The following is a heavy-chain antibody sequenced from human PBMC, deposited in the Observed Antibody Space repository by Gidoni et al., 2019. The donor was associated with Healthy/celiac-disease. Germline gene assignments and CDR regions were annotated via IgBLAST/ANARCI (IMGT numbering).Heavy chain of an antibody. V-gene: IGHV1-8*01. CDR1: GYTFTSYD. CDR3: ARGVVFYDSSGSSLRGIHGMDV. Sequence: QVQLVQSGAEVKKPGASVKVSCKASGYTFTSYDINWLRQATGQGLEWMGWMNPNSGNTGYAQKFQGRVTMTRNTSISTAYMELSSLRSEDTAVYYCARGVVFYDSSGSSLRGIHGMDVWGQGTTVTVSS. CDR2: MNPNSGNT. D-gene: IGHD3-22*01. J-gene: IGHJ6*02.